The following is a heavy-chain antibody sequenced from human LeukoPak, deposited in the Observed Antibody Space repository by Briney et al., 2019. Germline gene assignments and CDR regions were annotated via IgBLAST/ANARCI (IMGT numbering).Heavy chain of an antibody. D-gene: IGHD3-3*01. J-gene: IGHJ5*02. CDR1: GGSISSSSYY. CDR2: IYYSGST. CDR3: ARDSMYYDFRFDP. Sequence: PSETLSLTCTVSGGSISSSSYYWGWIRQPPGKGLEWIGSIYYSGSTYYNPSLKGRVTISVDTSKNQFSLKLSSVTAADTAVYYCARDSMYYDFRFDPWGQGTLVTVSS. V-gene: IGHV4-39*07.